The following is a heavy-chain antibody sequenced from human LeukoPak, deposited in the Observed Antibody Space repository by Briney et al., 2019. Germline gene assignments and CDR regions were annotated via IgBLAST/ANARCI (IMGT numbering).Heavy chain of an antibody. Sequence: GGSLRLSCAASGFTFSGYAMSWVRQAPGKGLEWVSAISGSGGSTYYADSVKGRFTISRDNSKNTLYLQMNSLRAEDTAVYYCANEYCSSTSCYPFDYWGQGTLVTVSS. CDR1: GFTFSGYA. CDR3: ANEYCSSTSCYPFDY. V-gene: IGHV3-23*01. D-gene: IGHD2-2*01. CDR2: ISGSGGST. J-gene: IGHJ4*02.